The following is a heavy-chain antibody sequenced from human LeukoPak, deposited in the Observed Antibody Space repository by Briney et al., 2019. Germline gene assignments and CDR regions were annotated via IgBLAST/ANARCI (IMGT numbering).Heavy chain of an antibody. J-gene: IGHJ4*02. V-gene: IGHV1-69*13. CDR2: IIPIFGTA. Sequence: GASVKVSCKASGGTFSNHAVSWVRQAPGQGLEWMGGIIPIFGTANYAQKFQGRVTITADESTSTAYMELSSLRSEDTAVYYCARGAYSSGWYANYWGQGTLVTVSS. CDR3: ARGAYSSGWYANY. D-gene: IGHD6-19*01. CDR1: GGTFSNHA.